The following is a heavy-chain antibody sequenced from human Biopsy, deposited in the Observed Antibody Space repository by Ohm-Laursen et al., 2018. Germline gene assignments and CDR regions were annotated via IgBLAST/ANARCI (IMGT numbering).Heavy chain of an antibody. CDR1: RGSTSSYY. J-gene: IGHJ6*02. D-gene: IGHD4-17*01. CDR3: AREFYGNGMDV. V-gene: IGHV4-59*01. CDR2: IYYSGST. Sequence: TLSLTCTVSRGSTSSYYWNWIRQPPGKGLEWIGYIYYSGSTNYNPSLKSRVTISIDTSKNQFSLNMSSVTAADTAVYYCAREFYGNGMDVWGQGTTVTVS.